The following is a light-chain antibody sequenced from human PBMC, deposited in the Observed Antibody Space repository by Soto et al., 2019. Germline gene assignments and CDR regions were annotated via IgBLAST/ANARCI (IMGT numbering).Light chain of an antibody. Sequence: QSALTQPASVSGSPGQSITISCTGTSSDVGSYNYVSWYQLHPGKAPKLMIYEVIDRPAGAPRRFSGSKSGNTASLTITGLQAEDEADYYCSSYRTGGSYVFGTGTKLTVL. CDR3: SSYRTGGSYV. CDR1: SSDVGSYNY. V-gene: IGLV2-14*01. CDR2: EVI. J-gene: IGLJ1*01.